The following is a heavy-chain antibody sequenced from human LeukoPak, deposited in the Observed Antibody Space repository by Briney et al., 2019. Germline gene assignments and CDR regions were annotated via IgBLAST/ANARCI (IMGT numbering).Heavy chain of an antibody. CDR1: GGSFSGYY. CDR3: ARSRRPSTMVRGVKVYMDV. CDR2: INHSGST. J-gene: IGHJ6*03. D-gene: IGHD3-10*01. V-gene: IGHV4-34*01. Sequence: PSETLSLTCAVYGGSFSGYYWSWIRQPPGKGLEWIGEINHSGSTNYNPSLKSRVTISVDTSKNQFSLKLSSVTAADTAVYCCARSRRPSTMVRGVKVYMDVWGKGTTVTISS.